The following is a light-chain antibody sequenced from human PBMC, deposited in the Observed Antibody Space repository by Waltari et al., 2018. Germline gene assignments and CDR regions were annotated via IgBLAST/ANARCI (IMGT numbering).Light chain of an antibody. V-gene: IGKV3-15*01. J-gene: IGKJ4*01. CDR2: GAS. Sequence: EIVMTQAPVTLSVSPGERATLFCRASQSVSSNLAWYQQKPGRGPRLLIYGASIRATGIPARFTGSASGTEFTLTISRLQSEDFAVYFCQHYNNRPLTFGGGTKVEI. CDR3: QHYNNRPLT. CDR1: QSVSSN.